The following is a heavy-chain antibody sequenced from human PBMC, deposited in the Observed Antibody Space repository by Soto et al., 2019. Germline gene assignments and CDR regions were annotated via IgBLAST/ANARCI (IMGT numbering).Heavy chain of an antibody. D-gene: IGHD3-22*01. CDR2: ISYDGSNK. CDR3: AKSVITMIPAYFQH. Sequence: GGSLRLSCAASGFTFSSYGMHWVRQAPGKGLEWVAVISYDGSNKYYADSVKGRFTISRDNSKNTLYLQMNSLRAEDTAVYYFAKSVITMIPAYFQHWGQGTLVTVS. J-gene: IGHJ1*01. V-gene: IGHV3-30*18. CDR1: GFTFSSYG.